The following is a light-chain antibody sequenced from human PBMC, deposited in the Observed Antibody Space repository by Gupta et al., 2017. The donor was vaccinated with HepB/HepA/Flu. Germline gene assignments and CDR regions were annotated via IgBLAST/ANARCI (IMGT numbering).Light chain of an antibody. V-gene: IGKV1-9*01. J-gene: IGKJ4*01. CDR3: QQVHHYPLT. CDR1: QAISSS. Sequence: EIQFTQSPSLLSASIGDRVTITCRASQAISSSLAWFQQKPGKAPKLLIYAASTLQSGVPSRFSGGGSGTEFTLTISSLQPEDFAAYYCQQVHHYPLTVGGGTKVEI. CDR2: AAS.